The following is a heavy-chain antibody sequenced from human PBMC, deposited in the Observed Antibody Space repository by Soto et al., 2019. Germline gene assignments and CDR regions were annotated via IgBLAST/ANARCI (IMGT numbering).Heavy chain of an antibody. D-gene: IGHD5-12*01. J-gene: IGHJ4*02. V-gene: IGHV1-18*01. CDR2: ISAYNGNT. CDR3: ARGADIVATINKPGSSWSVGLDY. CDR1: GYTFTSYG. Sequence: GASVKVSCKASGYTFTSYGISWVRQAPGQGLEWMGWISAYNGNTNYAQKLQGRVTMTTDTSTSRAYMELRSLRADDTAVYYCARGADIVATINKPGSSWSVGLDYWGQGTLVTVSS.